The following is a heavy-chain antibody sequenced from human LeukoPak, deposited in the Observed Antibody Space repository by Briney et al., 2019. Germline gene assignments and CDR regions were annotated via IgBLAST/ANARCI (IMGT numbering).Heavy chain of an antibody. D-gene: IGHD4-11*01. J-gene: IGHJ6*02. CDR3: ALRLGDYSKYYGMDV. V-gene: IGHV4-39*07. CDR1: GGPIRNSNYY. Sequence: SETLSLTCTVSGGPIRNSNYYWGWIRQPPGKGLEWIGEINHSGSTNYNPSLKSRVTISVDTSKNQFSLKLSSVTAADTAVYYCALRLGDYSKYYGMDVWGQGTTVTVSS. CDR2: INHSGST.